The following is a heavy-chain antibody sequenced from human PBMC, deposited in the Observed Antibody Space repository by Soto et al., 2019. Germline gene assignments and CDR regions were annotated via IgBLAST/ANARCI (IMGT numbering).Heavy chain of an antibody. D-gene: IGHD2-8*02. CDR1: GGSISRGRYY. CDR2: IFYSGST. J-gene: IGHJ4*02. Sequence: TMSLTCTVSGGSISRGRYYCSWIRHHPAKGLAWIGYIFYSGSTYYTPSLKSRVSIPVDTSKNQFSLTLNTLTAADTAVYYCARDTERWAIDCWGRGPLVTVSS. CDR3: ARDTERWAIDC. V-gene: IGHV4-31*03.